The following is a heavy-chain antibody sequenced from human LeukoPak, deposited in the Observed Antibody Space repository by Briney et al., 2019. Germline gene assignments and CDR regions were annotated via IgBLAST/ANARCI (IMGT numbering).Heavy chain of an antibody. D-gene: IGHD5-18*01. Sequence: GGSLRLSCAASGFTVSSNYMSWVRQAPAKGLEWVSVIYSGGSTYYADSVKGRFTISRDNSKNTLYLQMNSLRAEDTAVYYCARGPQTWIQLWVYYFDYWGQGTLVTVSS. J-gene: IGHJ4*02. CDR2: IYSGGST. CDR3: ARGPQTWIQLWVYYFDY. CDR1: GFTVSSNY. V-gene: IGHV3-66*01.